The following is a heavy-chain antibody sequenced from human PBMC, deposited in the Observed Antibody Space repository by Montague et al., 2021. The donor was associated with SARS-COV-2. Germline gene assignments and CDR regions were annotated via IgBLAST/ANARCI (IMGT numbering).Heavy chain of an antibody. J-gene: IGHJ6*03. CDR2: IYYSGTT. D-gene: IGHD3-10*01. V-gene: IGHV4-59*12. Sequence: SETLSLTCIVSGGSIISSFYWSWIRQPPGKGLEWVGYIYYSGTTNYNPSLKSRVTISVDTSKNQFSLKLASVAAADTAVYYCARLGDGAVPSPILGVGPYYSYYYMDVWGKGTTVTVSS. CDR1: GGSIISSFY. CDR3: ARLGDGAVPSPILGVGPYYSYYYMDV.